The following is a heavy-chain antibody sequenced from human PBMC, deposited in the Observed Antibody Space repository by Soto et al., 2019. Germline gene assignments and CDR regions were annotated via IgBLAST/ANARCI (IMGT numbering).Heavy chain of an antibody. V-gene: IGHV1-2*04. CDR3: ARGGGSYYRSYYYYGMDV. J-gene: IGHJ6*02. CDR2: INPNSGGT. D-gene: IGHD1-26*01. Sequence: ASVKVSCKASGYTFTGYYMHWVRQAPGQGLEWMGWINPNSGGTNYAQKFQGWVTMTRDTSISTAYMELSRLRSDDTAVYYCARGGGSYYRSYYYYGMDVWGQGTTVTVSS. CDR1: GYTFTGYY.